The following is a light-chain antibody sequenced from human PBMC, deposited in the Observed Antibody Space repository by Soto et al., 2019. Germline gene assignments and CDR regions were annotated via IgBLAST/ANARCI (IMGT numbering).Light chain of an antibody. J-gene: IGKJ3*01. CDR2: GVS. CDR1: QSVSSSN. Sequence: EIVVTQSPGTLSLSPGERATLSCRASQSVSSSNLAWYQQKPGQAPRLLIYGVSSRATDIPDRFSGSGSGTDFTLTISRLEPEDFAVYYCQQSGNSPLFTFGPWTKVDIK. V-gene: IGKV3-20*01. CDR3: QQSGNSPLFT.